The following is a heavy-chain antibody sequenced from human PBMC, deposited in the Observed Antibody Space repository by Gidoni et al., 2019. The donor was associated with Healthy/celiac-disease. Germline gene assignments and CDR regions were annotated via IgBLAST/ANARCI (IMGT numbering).Heavy chain of an antibody. CDR1: GGTFSSYA. CDR3: ARSGSSVGRGYCSGGSCYSIDY. D-gene: IGHD2-15*01. J-gene: IGHJ4*02. V-gene: IGHV1-69*06. CDR2: IIPIFGTA. Sequence: QVQLVQSGAAVKKPGSSVKVSCKASGGTFSSYAISWVRQAPGQGLEWMGGIIPIFGTANYAQKFQGRVTITADKSTSTAYMELSSLRSEDTAVYYCARSGSSVGRGYCSGGSCYSIDYWGQGTLVTVSS.